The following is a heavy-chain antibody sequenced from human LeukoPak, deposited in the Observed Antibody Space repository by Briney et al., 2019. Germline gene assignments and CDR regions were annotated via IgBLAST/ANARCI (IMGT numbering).Heavy chain of an antibody. J-gene: IGHJ4*02. Sequence: PGGSLRLSCAASGFTFNNYAMSWVRQAPGKGLEWVSAISGGGSSTYYADSVKGRFTMSRDNSKSTLYLQMDGLRAEDTAVYYCATGGGINYYGLGDWGQGTLVTVSS. CDR1: GFTFNNYA. CDR3: ATGGGINYYGLGD. CDR2: ISGGGSST. D-gene: IGHD3-10*01. V-gene: IGHV3-23*01.